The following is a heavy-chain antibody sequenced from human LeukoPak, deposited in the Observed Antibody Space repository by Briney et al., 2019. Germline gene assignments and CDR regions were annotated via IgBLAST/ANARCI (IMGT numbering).Heavy chain of an antibody. J-gene: IGHJ6*02. D-gene: IGHD3-10*01. Sequence: SETLSLTCTVSGGSISSGGYYWGWLRQHPGKGMEWLGYIYYSGSTYYNPSLKRRVTLSVETSNNQFSLKLTSVTAADTAVYYCARDRVATRGSYYVMDVWGQGTTVTVSS. V-gene: IGHV4-31*03. CDR1: GGSISSGGYY. CDR2: IYYSGST. CDR3: ARDRVATRGSYYVMDV.